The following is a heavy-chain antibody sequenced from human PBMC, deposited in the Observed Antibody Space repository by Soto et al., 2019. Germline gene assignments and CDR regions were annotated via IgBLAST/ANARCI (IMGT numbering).Heavy chain of an antibody. V-gene: IGHV3-23*01. CDR3: AHIDY. CDR1: GFTFSSYA. CDR2: ISGSSGST. J-gene: IGHJ4*02. Sequence: GGSLRLSCAASGFTFSSYAMSWVRQAPGKGLEWVSGISGSSGSTFYADSVKGRCTVSRDNSKNTLYLQMNRLRAEDTALYYCAHIDYWGQGTQVTVSS.